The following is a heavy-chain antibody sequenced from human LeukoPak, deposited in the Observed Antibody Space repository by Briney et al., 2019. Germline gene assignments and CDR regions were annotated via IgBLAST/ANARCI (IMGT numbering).Heavy chain of an antibody. Sequence: PGGSLRLSCAASGLTFSSYAMHWVRQAPGKGLEWVAVISYDGSNEYYADSVKGRFTISRDNSKNTLYLQMNSLRAEDTAVYYCAREIDYGGNSNFDYWGQGTLVTVSS. V-gene: IGHV3-30-3*01. J-gene: IGHJ4*02. CDR2: ISYDGSNE. D-gene: IGHD4-23*01. CDR3: AREIDYGGNSNFDY. CDR1: GLTFSSYA.